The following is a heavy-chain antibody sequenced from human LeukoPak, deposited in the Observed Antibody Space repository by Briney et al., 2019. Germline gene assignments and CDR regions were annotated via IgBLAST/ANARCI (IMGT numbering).Heavy chain of an antibody. J-gene: IGHJ5*02. V-gene: IGHV4-61*05. CDR3: ARVVGGTSWFDP. D-gene: IGHD1-26*01. Sequence: PSETLSLTCTVSGGSISSSSYYWGWIRQPPGKGLEWIGYIYYSGSTNYNPSLKSRVTISVDTSKNQFSLKVSSVTAADTAVYYCARVVGGTSWFDPWGQGTLVTVSS. CDR2: IYYSGST. CDR1: GGSISSSSYY.